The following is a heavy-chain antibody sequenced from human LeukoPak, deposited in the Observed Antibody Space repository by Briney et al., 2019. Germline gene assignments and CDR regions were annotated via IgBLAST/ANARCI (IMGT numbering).Heavy chain of an antibody. CDR2: INHSGST. Sequence: SETLSLTCAVYGGPFSGYYWSWIRQPPGKGLEWIGEINHSGSTNYNPSLKSRVTISVDTSKNQFSLKLSSVTAADTAVYYCARHILSIAVAGTPRSGFDPWGQGTLVTVSS. V-gene: IGHV4-34*01. J-gene: IGHJ5*02. CDR1: GGPFSGYY. CDR3: ARHILSIAVAGTPRSGFDP. D-gene: IGHD6-19*01.